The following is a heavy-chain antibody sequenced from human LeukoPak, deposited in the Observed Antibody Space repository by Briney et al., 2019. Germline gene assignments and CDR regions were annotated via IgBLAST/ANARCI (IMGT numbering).Heavy chain of an antibody. V-gene: IGHV3-66*01. Sequence: GGSLRLSCAASGFTVNSNYMSWVRQAPGRGLEWVSVIYSGGTTLYADSVKGRFTISRDNAKNSLYLQMNSLRAEDTAVYYCAKSTYCNGGSCYYFQHWGQGTLVAVSS. CDR3: AKSTYCNGGSCYYFQH. CDR2: IYSGGTT. CDR1: GFTVNSNY. J-gene: IGHJ1*01. D-gene: IGHD2-15*01.